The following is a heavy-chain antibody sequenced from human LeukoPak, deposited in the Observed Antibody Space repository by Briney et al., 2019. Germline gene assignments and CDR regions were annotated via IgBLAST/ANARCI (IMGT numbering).Heavy chain of an antibody. CDR2: IYHTEST. CDR3: ARGQSGSYVRRLDY. CDR1: GYSISSGNY. J-gene: IGHJ4*02. V-gene: IGHV4-38-2*02. Sequence: SETLSLTCTVSGYSISSGNYWGWIRQPPGKGLEWIGSIYHTESTYCNPSLKSRVTISVDTSKNQFSLKLTSVTAADTAVYYCARGQSGSYVRRLDYWGQGTLVTVSS. D-gene: IGHD1-26*01.